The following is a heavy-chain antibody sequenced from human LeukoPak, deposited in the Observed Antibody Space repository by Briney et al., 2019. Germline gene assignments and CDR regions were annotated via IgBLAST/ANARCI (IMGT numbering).Heavy chain of an antibody. Sequence: SGTLSLTCTVSGGSISSYYWSWIRQPPGKGLEWIGYIYYSGSTNYNPSLKSRVTISVDTSKNQFSLKLSFVTAADTAVYYCARASTHYYDSSGYYPPFEYWGQGTLVTVSS. V-gene: IGHV4-59*01. CDR1: GGSISSYY. CDR2: IYYSGST. J-gene: IGHJ4*02. CDR3: ARASTHYYDSSGYYPPFEY. D-gene: IGHD3-22*01.